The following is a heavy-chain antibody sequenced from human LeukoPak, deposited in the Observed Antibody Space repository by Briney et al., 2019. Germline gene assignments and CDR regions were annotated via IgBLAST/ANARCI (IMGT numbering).Heavy chain of an antibody. Sequence: ASVKVSCKASGYTFTSYDINWVRQATGQGLEWMGWMNPNSGNTGYAQKFQGRVTMTRNTSISTAYMELSSLRSEETAVYYCARELIAVAGRGIDYWGQGTLVTVSS. CDR3: ARELIAVAGRGIDY. V-gene: IGHV1-8*01. J-gene: IGHJ4*02. CDR2: MNPNSGNT. CDR1: GYTFTSYD. D-gene: IGHD6-19*01.